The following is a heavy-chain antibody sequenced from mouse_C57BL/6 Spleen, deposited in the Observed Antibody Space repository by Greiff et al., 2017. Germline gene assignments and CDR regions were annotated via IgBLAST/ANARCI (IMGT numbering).Heavy chain of an antibody. CDR2: ISSGGSYT. J-gene: IGHJ3*01. Sequence: EVKLMESGGDLVKPGGSLKLSCAASGFTFSSYGMSWVRQTPDKRLEWVATISSGGSYTYYPDSVKGRFTISRDNTKNTLYLQMSSLQSEDTAMYYCARGGGNSFAYWGQGTLVTVSA. CDR3: ARGGGNSFAY. V-gene: IGHV5-6*01. CDR1: GFTFSSYG. D-gene: IGHD2-1*01.